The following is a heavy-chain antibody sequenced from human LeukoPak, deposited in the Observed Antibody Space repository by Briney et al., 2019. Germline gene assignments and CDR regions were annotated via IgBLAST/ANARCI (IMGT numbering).Heavy chain of an antibody. Sequence: ASVKVSCKAFGYTFTSSGISWVRQAPGQGLEWMGWISAYNGNTNYAQILQDRVTMTTDTFTSTAYMELRSLRSDDTAVYYCARDFRYCSGTSCRPGYWGQGTLVTVSS. V-gene: IGHV1-18*01. D-gene: IGHD2-2*01. CDR3: ARDFRYCSGTSCRPGY. CDR2: ISAYNGNT. CDR1: GYTFTSSG. J-gene: IGHJ4*02.